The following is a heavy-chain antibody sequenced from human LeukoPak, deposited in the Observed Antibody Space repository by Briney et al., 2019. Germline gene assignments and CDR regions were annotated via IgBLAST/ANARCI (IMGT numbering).Heavy chain of an antibody. Sequence: SETLSLTCTVSGGSISTYYWSWIRQPPGKGLEWIGYIYKSGNTNYNPSLNSRVTISVDTSKNQFSLKLNSVTAADTAVYYCAANPTRIDAFKIWGQGTMVTVSS. CDR2: IYKSGNT. CDR1: GGSISTYY. CDR3: AANPTRIDAFKI. V-gene: IGHV4-59*08. D-gene: IGHD4-11*01. J-gene: IGHJ3*02.